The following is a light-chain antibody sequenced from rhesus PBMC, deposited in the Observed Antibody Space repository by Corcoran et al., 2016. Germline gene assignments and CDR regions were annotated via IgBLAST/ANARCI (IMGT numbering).Light chain of an antibody. CDR1: QGISNW. J-gene: IGKJ4*01. CDR2: AAS. Sequence: DIQMTQSPSSLSASVGDRVTITCQASQGISNWLAWYQQKPGRAPKLLIYAASSLQSGVPSRFLGRGSWTEFTLTISRLHPEDFATYYCQQHNTNPLTFGGGTKVELK. V-gene: IGKV1-33*02. CDR3: QQHNTNPLT.